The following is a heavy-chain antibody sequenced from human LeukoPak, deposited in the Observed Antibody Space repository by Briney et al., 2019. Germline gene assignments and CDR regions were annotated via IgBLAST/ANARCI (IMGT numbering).Heavy chain of an antibody. Sequence: SETLSLTCTVSGGSISSYYWSWLRQPPGKGLEWIGYIYYSGSTNYNPSLKSRVTISVDTSKNQFSLKLSSVTAADTAVYYCARHSPYYYGSGNFDYWGQGTLVTVSS. CDR2: IYYSGST. CDR1: GGSISSYY. V-gene: IGHV4-59*08. CDR3: ARHSPYYYGSGNFDY. D-gene: IGHD3-10*01. J-gene: IGHJ4*02.